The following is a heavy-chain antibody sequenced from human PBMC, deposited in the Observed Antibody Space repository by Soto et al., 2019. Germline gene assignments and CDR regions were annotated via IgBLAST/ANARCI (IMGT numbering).Heavy chain of an antibody. CDR1: GYSFTNFW. V-gene: IGHV5-10-1*01. D-gene: IGHD5-12*01. CDR3: ARQLDSGYAFGMDV. CDR2: IDPSDSYT. J-gene: IGHJ6*02. Sequence: PGESLKISCKGSGYSFTNFWISWVRQMPGKGLEWMGRIDPSDSYTNYSPSFQGHVTISADKSISTAYLQWSSLKASDTAMYYCARQLDSGYAFGMDVWGQGTTVTVSS.